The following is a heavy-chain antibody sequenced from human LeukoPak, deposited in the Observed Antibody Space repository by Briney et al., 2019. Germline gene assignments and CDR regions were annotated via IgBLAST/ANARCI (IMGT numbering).Heavy chain of an antibody. D-gene: IGHD1-14*01. CDR3: ARNQRRLDY. V-gene: IGHV3-7*01. CDR2: IKQDGSEK. CDR1: GFASSSHW. J-gene: IGHJ4*02. Sequence: PGGSLRLSCVASGFASSSHWMTWVRQAPGKGLELVANIKQDGSEKYYVDSVKGRFTISRDNAKNSLYLQMNSLRAEDTAVYYCARNQRRLDYWGQGTLVTVSS.